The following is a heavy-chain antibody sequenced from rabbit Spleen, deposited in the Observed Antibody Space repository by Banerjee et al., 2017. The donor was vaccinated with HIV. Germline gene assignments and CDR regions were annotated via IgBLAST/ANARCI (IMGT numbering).Heavy chain of an antibody. CDR2: IYAGSSGST. V-gene: IGHV1S43*01. J-gene: IGHJ4*01. Sequence: QEQLEESGGGLVKPEGSLTLTCKASGIDFSSYYYMCWVRQAPGKGLEWIACIYAGSSGSTWYASWVNGRFIITRSTSLNTVDLKMTSLTAADTATYFCARDRPGSDNFDLWGPGTLVTVS. D-gene: IGHD3-1*01. CDR1: GIDFSSYYY. CDR3: ARDRPGSDNFDL.